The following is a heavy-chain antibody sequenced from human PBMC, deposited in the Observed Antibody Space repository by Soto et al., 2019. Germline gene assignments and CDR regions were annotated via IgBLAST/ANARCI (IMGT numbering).Heavy chain of an antibody. J-gene: IGHJ4*02. Sequence: GASVKVSCKASGGTFSSYAISWVRQAPGQGLEWMGGIIPIFGTANYAQKFQGRVTITADESTSTAYMELSSLRSEDTAVYYCASSIFLGRYFDYWGQGTLVTVSS. CDR3: ASSIFLGRYFDY. V-gene: IGHV1-69*13. D-gene: IGHD3-3*01. CDR1: GGTFSSYA. CDR2: IIPIFGTA.